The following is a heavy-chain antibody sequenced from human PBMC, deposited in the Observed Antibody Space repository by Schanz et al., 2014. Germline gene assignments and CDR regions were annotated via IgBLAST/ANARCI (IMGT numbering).Heavy chain of an antibody. J-gene: IGHJ4*02. CDR2: ISWNSVSI. Sequence: EVQLVESGGGLVQPGGSLRVSCAASGFTFDDFGMHWVRQAPGKALEWVSGISWNSVSIGYADSVKVRFTISRDNAKNSLYLQMNSLRVDDTAFYFCAKVRGDQRGAFDSWGQGTLVTVSS. CDR1: GFTFDDFG. D-gene: IGHD4-17*01. CDR3: AKVRGDQRGAFDS. V-gene: IGHV3-9*01.